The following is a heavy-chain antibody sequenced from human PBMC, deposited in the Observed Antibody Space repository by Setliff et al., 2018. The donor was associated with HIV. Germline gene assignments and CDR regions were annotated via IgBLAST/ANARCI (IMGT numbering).Heavy chain of an antibody. J-gene: IGHJ4*02. V-gene: IGHV1-8*01. CDR2: MNPNSGVS. D-gene: IGHD5-18*01. CDR1: GHTFTNYD. Sequence: GASVKVSCKPSGHTFTNYDIHWMRRATGQGLEWMGWMNPNSGVSGYALKFHDRVTMTRDTSITTAYMELSSLTSEDTAVYYCAKDPRGYNYGLPDFDYWGQGTLVTVS. CDR3: AKDPRGYNYGLPDFDY.